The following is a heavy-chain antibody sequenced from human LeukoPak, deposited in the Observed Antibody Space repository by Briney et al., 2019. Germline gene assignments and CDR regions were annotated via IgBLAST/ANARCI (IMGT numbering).Heavy chain of an antibody. CDR2: ISSSGSTI. V-gene: IGHV3-48*03. CDR3: ARERDYKGSVDY. J-gene: IGHJ4*02. CDR1: GFTFSSYE. Sequence: GGSLRLSCAASGFTFSSYEMNWVRQAPGKGLEWVSYISSSGSTIYYADSVKGRFTISGDNSKNTLYLQMNSLRAEDTAVYYCARERDYKGSVDYWGQGTLVTVSS. D-gene: IGHD4-11*01.